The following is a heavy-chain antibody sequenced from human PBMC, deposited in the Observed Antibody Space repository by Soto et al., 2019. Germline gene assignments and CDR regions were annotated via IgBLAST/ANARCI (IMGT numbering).Heavy chain of an antibody. V-gene: IGHV3-33*01. D-gene: IGHD3-16*01. CDR3: ARDMTPPPGSPSWFDP. CDR1: GFTFSSYG. CDR2: IWYDGSNK. J-gene: IGHJ5*02. Sequence: PGGSLRLSCAASGFTFSSYGMHWVRQAPGKGLEWVAVIWYDGSNKYYADSVKGRFTISRDNSKNTLYLQMNSLRAEDTAVYYCARDMTPPPGSPSWFDPWGQGTLVTVSS.